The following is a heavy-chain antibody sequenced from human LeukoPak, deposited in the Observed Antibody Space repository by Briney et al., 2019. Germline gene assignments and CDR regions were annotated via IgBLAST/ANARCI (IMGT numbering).Heavy chain of an antibody. CDR2: ISYDGSNK. Sequence: GRSLRLSCAASGFTFSSYGMHWVRQAPGKGLEWVAVISYDGSNKYYADSVKGRFTISRDKSKNTLYLQMNSLRAEDTAVYYCAKTPAFRWFGEYGMDVWGQGTTVTVSS. J-gene: IGHJ6*02. CDR1: GFTFSSYG. V-gene: IGHV3-30*18. CDR3: AKTPAFRWFGEYGMDV. D-gene: IGHD3-10*01.